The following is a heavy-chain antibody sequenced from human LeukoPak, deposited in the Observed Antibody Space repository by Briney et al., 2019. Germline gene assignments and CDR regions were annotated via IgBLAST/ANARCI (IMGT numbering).Heavy chain of an antibody. D-gene: IGHD3-10*01. CDR3: AKSREGYYGSGSYYRGPFDY. V-gene: IGHV3-23*01. CDR2: ISGSGGST. CDR1: GFTFSSYA. Sequence: GGSLRLSCAASGFTFSSYAMSWVRQAPGKGLEWVSAISGSGGSTYYADSVKCRFTISRDNSKNTLYLQMNSLRAEDTAVYYCAKSREGYYGSGSYYRGPFDYWGQGTLVTVSS. J-gene: IGHJ4*02.